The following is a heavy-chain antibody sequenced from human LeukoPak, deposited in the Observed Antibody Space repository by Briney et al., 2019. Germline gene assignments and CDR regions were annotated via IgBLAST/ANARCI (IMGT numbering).Heavy chain of an antibody. CDR3: AKAPSFYSSGWYYFDY. V-gene: IGHV3-23*01. D-gene: IGHD6-19*01. CDR1: GFTFSSYA. CDR2: IRDSGGST. J-gene: IGHJ4*02. Sequence: PGGSLRLSCAASGFTFSSYAMSWVRQAPGKGLEWVSPIRDSGGSTYYADSVKGRFTISRDNSKNTLYLQMNSLRAEDTAVYYCAKAPSFYSSGWYYFDYWGQGTLVTVSS.